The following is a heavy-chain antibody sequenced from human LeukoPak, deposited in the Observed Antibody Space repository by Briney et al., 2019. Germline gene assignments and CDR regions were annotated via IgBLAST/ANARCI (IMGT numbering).Heavy chain of an antibody. CDR2: IYPSDSDT. CDR1: GFGFSSYW. CDR3: ARQERDAFGY. J-gene: IGHJ4*02. V-gene: IGHV5-51*01. D-gene: IGHD2-2*01. Sequence: GESLKISCKGSGFGFSSYWLAWVRQMPGKGLEWMGIIYPSDSDTRYSPSFQGQVTISADRSTTTAYLQWSSLKASDTAMYYCARQERDAFGYWGQGTLVTVSS.